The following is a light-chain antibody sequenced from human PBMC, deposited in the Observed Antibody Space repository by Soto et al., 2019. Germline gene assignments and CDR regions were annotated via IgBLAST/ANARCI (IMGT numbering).Light chain of an antibody. V-gene: IGKV1-39*01. J-gene: IGKJ1*01. CDR2: AAS. Sequence: DIQMTQSPSSLSASVGDRVTITCRASQSITSYLNWYQQKPGKAPKLLIYAASSLQSGVPSRFSGPGSGTDFTLTISSLQPEDFATYYCQQCYSTPRTFGQGTKVEIK. CDR3: QQCYSTPRT. CDR1: QSITSY.